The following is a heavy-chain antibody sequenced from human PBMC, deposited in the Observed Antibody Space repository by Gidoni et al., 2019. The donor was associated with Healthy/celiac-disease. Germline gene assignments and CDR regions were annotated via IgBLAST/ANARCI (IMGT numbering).Heavy chain of an antibody. CDR1: GYSISSGYY. CDR3: ARDSRSYYYDSSAQKEGWFDP. D-gene: IGHD3-22*01. Sequence: QVQLQESGPGLVKPSETLSLTCTVSGYSISSGYYWGWIRQPPGKGLEWIGSIYHSGSTYYNPSLKSRVTISVDTSKNQFSLKLSSVTAADTAVYYCARDSRSYYYDSSAQKEGWFDPWGQGTLVTVSS. V-gene: IGHV4-38-2*02. J-gene: IGHJ5*02. CDR2: IYHSGST.